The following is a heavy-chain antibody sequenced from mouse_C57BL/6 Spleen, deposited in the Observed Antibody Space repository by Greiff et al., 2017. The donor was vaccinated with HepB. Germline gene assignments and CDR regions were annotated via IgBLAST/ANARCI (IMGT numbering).Heavy chain of an antibody. CDR1: GYTFTSYW. CDR3: ARGALYDGYYGDY. J-gene: IGHJ2*01. D-gene: IGHD2-3*01. Sequence: VKLQQPGAELVKPGASVKLSCKASGYTFTSYWMQWVKQRPGQGLEWIGEIDPSDSYTNYNQKFKGKATLTVDTSSSTAYMQLSSLTSEDSAVYYCARGALYDGYYGDYWGQGTTLTVSS. CDR2: IDPSDSYT. V-gene: IGHV1-50*01.